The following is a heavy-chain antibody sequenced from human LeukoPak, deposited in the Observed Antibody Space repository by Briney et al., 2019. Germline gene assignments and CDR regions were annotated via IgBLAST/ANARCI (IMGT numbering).Heavy chain of an antibody. V-gene: IGHV4-34*01. J-gene: IGHJ4*02. CDR2: INHSGST. CDR1: GGSFPRYY. Sequence: SETLSLTCAVRGGSFPRYYWSWIPQPPGKGLEGIGEINHSGSTNYNPSLKSRVTISVDTSKNQFSLKLRAVTAADTAVYFCARASGDILSGYYGLWGQGTLVTVSS. CDR3: ARASGDILSGYYGL. D-gene: IGHD3-9*01.